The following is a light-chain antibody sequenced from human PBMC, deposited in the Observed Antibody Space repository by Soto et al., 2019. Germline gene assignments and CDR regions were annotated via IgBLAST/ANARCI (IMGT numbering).Light chain of an antibody. CDR2: GAS. CDR3: QQYGNWPPWT. V-gene: IGKV3-15*01. J-gene: IGKJ1*01. Sequence: EVVMTQSPATLSVSPGERATLSCRASENIRSNLAWYQQKPGQAPRLLIYGASTRATGIPDRFSGSGSGTEFTLTISSLQSEDFAVYHCQQYGNWPPWTFGQGTKVDIK. CDR1: ENIRSN.